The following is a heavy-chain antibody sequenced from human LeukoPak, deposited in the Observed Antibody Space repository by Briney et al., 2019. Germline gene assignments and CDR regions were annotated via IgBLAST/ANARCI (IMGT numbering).Heavy chain of an antibody. D-gene: IGHD2-21*02. V-gene: IGHV4-39*07. CDR3: ARELAYCGGDCYSDPRQLDY. Sequence: SETLSLTCTVSGGSISSSSYYWGWIRQPPGKGLEWIGSIYYSGSTYYNPSLKSRVTISVDTSKNQFSLKLSSVTAADTAVYYCARELAYCGGDCYSDPRQLDYWGQGTLVTVSS. CDR2: IYYSGST. J-gene: IGHJ4*02. CDR1: GGSISSSSYY.